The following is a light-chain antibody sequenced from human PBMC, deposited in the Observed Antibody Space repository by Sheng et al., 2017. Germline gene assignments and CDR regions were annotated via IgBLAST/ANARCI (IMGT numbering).Light chain of an antibody. CDR2: LKSDGSH. V-gene: IGLV4-69*01. J-gene: IGLJ2*01. CDR1: SGHSSYA. Sequence: QTVVTQSPSASASLGASVKLTCTLSSGHSSYAITWHQQQPEKGPRYLMKLKSDGSHSKGDGIPDRFSGSSSGAERYLTISSLQSEDEADYYCQTWDTGIVVFGGGTKLTVL. CDR3: QTWDTGIVV.